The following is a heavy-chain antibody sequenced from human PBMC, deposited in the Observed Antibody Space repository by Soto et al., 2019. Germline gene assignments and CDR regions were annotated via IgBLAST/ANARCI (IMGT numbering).Heavy chain of an antibody. CDR1: EFIFSNYV. J-gene: IGHJ6*02. D-gene: IGHD3-16*01. Sequence: GSLRLSCAASEFIFSNYVMTWVRQAPGKGLEWVSAINGGGGNTYYADFVKGRFTISRDNSKNTLYLQMASLRAEDTAVYYCAKDLTWGVRVSVDVWGPGTAVTVSS. V-gene: IGHV3-23*01. CDR2: INGGGGNT. CDR3: AKDLTWGVRVSVDV.